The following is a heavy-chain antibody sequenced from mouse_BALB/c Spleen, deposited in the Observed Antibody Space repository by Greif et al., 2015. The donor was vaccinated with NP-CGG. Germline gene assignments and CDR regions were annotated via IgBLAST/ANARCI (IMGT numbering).Heavy chain of an antibody. V-gene: IGHV1S41*01. J-gene: IGHJ4*01. CDR1: GYTFTSYW. Sequence: DLVKPGASVKLSCKASGYTFTSYWINWIKQRPGQGLEWIGRIAPGSGSTYYNEMFKGKATLTVDTSSSTAYIQLSSLSSEGSAVYFCARHGNYVGYYAMDYWGQGTSVTVSS. CDR3: ARHGNYVGYYAMDY. CDR2: IAPGSGST. D-gene: IGHD2-1*01.